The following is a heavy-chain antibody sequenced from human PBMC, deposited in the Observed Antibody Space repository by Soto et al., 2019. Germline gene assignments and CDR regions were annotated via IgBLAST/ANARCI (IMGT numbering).Heavy chain of an antibody. CDR1: GGSVSSGSYY. CDR2: IHYSGTT. D-gene: IGHD6-13*01. Sequence: PSETLSLTCTVSGGSVSSGSYYWSWIRQPPGKGLEWIGYIHYSGTTSFFPSYNPSLRSRVTISEDTSKNQFSLKLLSVTTADTAVYFCAAGEASSRNLAPYYLDFWGQGTLVTVSS. V-gene: IGHV4-61*01. J-gene: IGHJ4*02. CDR3: AAGEASSRNLAPYYLDF.